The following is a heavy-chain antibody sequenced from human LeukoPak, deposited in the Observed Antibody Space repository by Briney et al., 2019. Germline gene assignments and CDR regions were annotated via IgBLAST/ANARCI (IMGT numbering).Heavy chain of an antibody. V-gene: IGHV1-18*01. CDR1: GYTFTSYG. D-gene: IGHD3-10*01. Sequence: ASVKVSCRASGYTFTSYGISWVRQATGQGLEWMGWISAYNGNTNYAQKLQGRVTMTTDTSTSTAYMELRSLRSDDTAVYYCATSPRGYRYFDYWGQGTLVTVSS. J-gene: IGHJ4*02. CDR3: ATSPRGYRYFDY. CDR2: ISAYNGNT.